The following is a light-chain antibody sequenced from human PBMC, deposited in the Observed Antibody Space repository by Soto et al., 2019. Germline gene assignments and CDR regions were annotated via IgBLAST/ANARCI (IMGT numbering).Light chain of an antibody. V-gene: IGKV1-39*01. CDR2: AAS. CDR1: QSISSY. Sequence: DIQMTQSPSSLSASVGDRVTITCRASQSISSYLNWYQQKPGKAPKLLIYAASSLQSGVPSRFSGSGSGTDFTLTISILQPEDFAPYYCQQSYSTLSWTFGQGTKVEIK. J-gene: IGKJ1*01. CDR3: QQSYSTLSWT.